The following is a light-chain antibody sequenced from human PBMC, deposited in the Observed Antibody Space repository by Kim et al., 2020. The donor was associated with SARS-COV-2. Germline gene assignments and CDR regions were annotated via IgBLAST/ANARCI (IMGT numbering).Light chain of an antibody. CDR3: QTWGSGDRV. J-gene: IGLJ1*01. CDR2: INSGGSH. V-gene: IGLV4-69*01. CDR1: SGHSSYA. Sequence: ASVKLTCARNSGHSSYAIEWHQQQPEKGPRYLMKINSGGSHKKGDGIPDRFSGSSSGAERYLTISSLQSDDEGDYYCQTWGSGDRVFGPGTKVTVL.